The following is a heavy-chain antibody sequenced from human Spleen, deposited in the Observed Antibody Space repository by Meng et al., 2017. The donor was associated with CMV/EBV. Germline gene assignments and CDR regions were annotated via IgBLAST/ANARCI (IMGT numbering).Heavy chain of an antibody. Sequence: QVQLVQVGAEVKRPGATVKVACKASGYTFTSYGISWVRQAPGQGLEWMGWISAYNGNTNYAQKLQGRVTMTTDTSTSTAYMELRSLRSDDTAVYYCARAWRIQLWSAFGYWGQGTLVTVSS. J-gene: IGHJ4*02. V-gene: IGHV1-18*01. CDR1: GYTFTSYG. CDR3: ARAWRIQLWSAFGY. CDR2: ISAYNGNT. D-gene: IGHD5-18*01.